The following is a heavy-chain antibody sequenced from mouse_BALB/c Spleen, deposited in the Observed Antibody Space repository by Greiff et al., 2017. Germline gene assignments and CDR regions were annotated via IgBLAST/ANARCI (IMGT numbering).Heavy chain of an antibody. CDR2: INPCTGYT. CDR1: GYTFTSYW. CDR3: ARWGNYDSGSMDY. Sequence: QVQLQQSGAELAKPGASVKMSCKASGYTFTSYWMHWVKQRPGQGLEWIGYINPCTGYTEYNQKFKDKATLTADKSSSKAYMQLSSLTSEDSAVYYCARWGNYDSGSMDYWGQGTTLTVSA. J-gene: IGHJ2*01. V-gene: IGHV1-7*01. D-gene: IGHD2-4*01.